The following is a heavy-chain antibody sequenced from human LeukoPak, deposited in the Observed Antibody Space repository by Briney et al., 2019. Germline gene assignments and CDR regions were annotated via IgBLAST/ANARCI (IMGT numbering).Heavy chain of an antibody. CDR2: MYHTGDT. D-gene: IGHD1-26*01. Sequence: SETLSLTCTVSGDSISSYYWSWIRQPPGKGLEWIAYMYHTGDTNYNPSLKSRVTMSVDPSKNQFSLKVTSVTAADTAVYYCARRGVGGSFDYWGQGTLVTVSS. CDR1: GDSISSYY. CDR3: ARRGVGGSFDY. J-gene: IGHJ4*02. V-gene: IGHV4-59*08.